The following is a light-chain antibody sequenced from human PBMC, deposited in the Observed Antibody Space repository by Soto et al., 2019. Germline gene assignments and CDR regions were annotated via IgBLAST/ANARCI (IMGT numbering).Light chain of an antibody. J-gene: IGKJ4*01. Sequence: DIQMTQSPSSLSASVGDRVIITCRASQSISSYLNWYQQKPGKAPKLLIYAASSLQSGVPSRFSGSGSGTDFTLTISSLQPEDFATYYCQQSHSTPLTFGGGTKVDIK. CDR3: QQSHSTPLT. CDR1: QSISSY. CDR2: AAS. V-gene: IGKV1-39*01.